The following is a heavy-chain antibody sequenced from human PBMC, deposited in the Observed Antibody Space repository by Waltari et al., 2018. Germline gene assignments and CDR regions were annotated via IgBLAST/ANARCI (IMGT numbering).Heavy chain of an antibody. CDR2: ISAYNGNT. CDR3: ARVGDEDARGHDAFDI. J-gene: IGHJ3*02. CDR1: GYTFTSYG. D-gene: IGHD2-15*01. Sequence: QVQLVQSGAEVKKPGASVKVSCKASGYTFTSYGISWVRQAPGQGLEWMGWISAYNGNTNYAQKLQGRVTKTTDTSTSTAYMELSSMRSEDTAVYYCARVGDEDARGHDAFDIWGQGTMVTVSS. V-gene: IGHV1-18*01.